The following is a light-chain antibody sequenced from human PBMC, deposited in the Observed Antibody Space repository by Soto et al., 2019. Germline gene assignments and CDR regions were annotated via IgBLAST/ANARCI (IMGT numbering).Light chain of an antibody. CDR1: QSVSSN. V-gene: IGKV3-11*01. CDR2: DAS. CDR3: QQRSNWPGT. J-gene: IGKJ4*01. Sequence: EIVMTPSPATLSVSPGERASLSCRASQSVSSNLAWYQQKPGQAPRLLIYDASNRATGIPARFSGSGSGTDFTLTISSLEPEDFAVYYCQQRSNWPGTCGGGTKVDIK.